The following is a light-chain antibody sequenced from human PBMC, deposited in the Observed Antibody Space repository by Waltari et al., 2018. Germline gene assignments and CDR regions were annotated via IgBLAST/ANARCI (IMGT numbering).Light chain of an antibody. Sequence: EIVMTQSPPSLPVTPGEPASISCRPCQSLLNSNGSNYVDWYLQKPWQSPHLLIYLGSNRASGVPDRLNVSGSSTDFTLEISRVEAEDVGVYYCMQALQTPYTFGQGTKLEIK. V-gene: IGKV2-28*01. CDR2: LGS. CDR3: MQALQTPYT. CDR1: QSLLNSNGSNY. J-gene: IGKJ2*01.